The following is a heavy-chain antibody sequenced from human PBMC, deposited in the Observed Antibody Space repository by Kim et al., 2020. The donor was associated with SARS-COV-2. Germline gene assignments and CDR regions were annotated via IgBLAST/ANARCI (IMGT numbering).Heavy chain of an antibody. D-gene: IGHD3-10*01. J-gene: IGHJ5*02. V-gene: IGHV2-5*01. CDR3: AHGQDGSGEEWFDP. Sequence: SPSLKSRLTITKDTSKNQVVLTMTNMDPVDTATYYCAHGQDGSGEEWFDPWGQGTLVTVSS.